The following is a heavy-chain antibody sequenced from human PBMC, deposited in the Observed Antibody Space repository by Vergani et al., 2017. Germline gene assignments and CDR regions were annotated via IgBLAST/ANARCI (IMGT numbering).Heavy chain of an antibody. CDR1: GDSVSSNSAA. CDR2: TYYRSKWYN. V-gene: IGHV6-1*01. CDR3: ARGTRNSGSYYEGAGYYYYYMAV. D-gene: IGHD1-26*01. J-gene: IGHJ6*03. Sequence: QVQLQQSGPGLVKPSQTLSLTCAISGDSVSSNSAAWNWIRQSPSRGLEWLGRTYYRSKWYNHYAVSVNSRITINPETSKNQFSLQLNSVTPEDTAVYYCARGTRNSGSYYEGAGYYYYYMAVWSKGTTVTVSS.